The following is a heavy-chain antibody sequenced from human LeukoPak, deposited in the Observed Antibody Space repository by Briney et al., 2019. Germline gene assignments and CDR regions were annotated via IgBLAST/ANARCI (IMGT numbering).Heavy chain of an antibody. V-gene: IGHV4-59*01. CDR2: SGST. CDR3: AGDYYGSGSPPL. D-gene: IGHD3-10*01. J-gene: IGHJ4*02. Sequence: PSETLSLTCTVSGGSISSYYWSWIRQPPGKGLEWIGYSGSTNYNPSLKSRVTISVDTSKNQFSLKLSSVTAADTAVYYCAGDYYGSGSPPLWGQGTLVTVSS. CDR1: GGSISSYY.